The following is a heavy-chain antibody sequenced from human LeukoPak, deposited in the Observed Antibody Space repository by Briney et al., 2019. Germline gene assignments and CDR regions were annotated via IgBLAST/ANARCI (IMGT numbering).Heavy chain of an antibody. J-gene: IGHJ5*02. CDR3: TRNPDGRNWFDP. CDR1: GFSLSSYA. Sequence: PGGSLRLSCAASGFSLSSYAMSWVRQAPGKGLVWVSHINGEESSTSYADSVKGRFTISRDNAKNTLYLQMNSLRVEDTAMYYCTRNPDGRNWFDPWGQGTLVTVSS. CDR2: INGEESST. D-gene: IGHD1-14*01. V-gene: IGHV3-74*01.